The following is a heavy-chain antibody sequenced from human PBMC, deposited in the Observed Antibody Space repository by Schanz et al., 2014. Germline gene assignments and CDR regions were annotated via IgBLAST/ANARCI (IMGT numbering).Heavy chain of an antibody. D-gene: IGHD2-2*01. CDR2: IIPILGIA. J-gene: IGHJ3*02. CDR3: ARGTMPGTFDI. V-gene: IGHV1-69*04. Sequence: QVQLVQSGDEVKKPGASVKVSCKTSGYTFSDYGITWVRQAPGQGLEWVGRIIPILGIANYAQNFQGRVTITADKSTSTAYMELTSLRYEDTALYYCARGTMPGTFDIWGQGTMVTVSS. CDR1: GYTFSDYG.